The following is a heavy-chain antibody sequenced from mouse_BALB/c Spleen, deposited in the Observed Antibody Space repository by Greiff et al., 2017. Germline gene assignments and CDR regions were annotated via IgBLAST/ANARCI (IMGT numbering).Heavy chain of an antibody. Sequence: QVQLQQSGAELVRPGTSVKISCKASGYTFTNYWLGWVKQRPGHGLEWIGDIYPGGGYTNYNEKFKGKATLTADTSSSTAYMQLSSLTSEDSAVYVCARSYYGNYWYFDVWGAGTTVTVSS. J-gene: IGHJ1*01. CDR3: ARSYYGNYWYFDV. V-gene: IGHV1-63*02. CDR1: GYTFTNYW. D-gene: IGHD2-1*01. CDR2: IYPGGGYT.